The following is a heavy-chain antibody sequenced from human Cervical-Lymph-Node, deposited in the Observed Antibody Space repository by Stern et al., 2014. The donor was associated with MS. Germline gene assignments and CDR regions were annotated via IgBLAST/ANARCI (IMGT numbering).Heavy chain of an antibody. V-gene: IGHV3-11*01. CDR1: GFTFSDYY. Sequence: QVQLVQSGGGLVKPGGSLRLSCAASGFTFSDYYMSWIRQAPGKGLEWISYISHSTTTIYYADSVKGRFTISRDNAKNSLYLQMNSLRAEDTAMYYCAKVYSRNVFDIWGQGTMVTVSS. CDR3: AKVYSRNVFDI. J-gene: IGHJ3*02. D-gene: IGHD5-18*01. CDR2: ISHSTTTI.